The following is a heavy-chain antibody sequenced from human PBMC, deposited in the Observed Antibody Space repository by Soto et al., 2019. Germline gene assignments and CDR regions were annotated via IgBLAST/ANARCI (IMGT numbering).Heavy chain of an antibody. J-gene: IGHJ1*01. Sequence: QVPLVQSGAEVKKPGASVKVSCKASGYTFTSYDINWVRQATGQGLEWMGWMNPNSGNTGYAQKFQGRVTMTRNTSISTAYMELSSLRSEDTAVYYCARGLSDYIWGSYRFRGYFQHWGQGTLVTVSS. CDR2: MNPNSGNT. D-gene: IGHD3-16*02. CDR1: GYTFTSYD. CDR3: ARGLSDYIWGSYRFRGYFQH. V-gene: IGHV1-8*01.